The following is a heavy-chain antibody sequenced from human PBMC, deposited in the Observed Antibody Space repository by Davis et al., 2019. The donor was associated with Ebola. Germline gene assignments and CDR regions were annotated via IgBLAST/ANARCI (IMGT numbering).Heavy chain of an antibody. CDR3: ARDLLMYYDFWSGPWNI. D-gene: IGHD3-3*01. V-gene: IGHV3-30*12. CDR2: ISADGTNK. Sequence: GESLKISCAASGFTSAMHWVRQATGKGLEWVAFISADGTNKYYTDSVKGRFTISRDNAKNSLYLQMNSLRAEDTAVYYCARDLLMYYDFWSGPWNICGQGTMVTVSS. J-gene: IGHJ3*02. CDR1: GFTSA.